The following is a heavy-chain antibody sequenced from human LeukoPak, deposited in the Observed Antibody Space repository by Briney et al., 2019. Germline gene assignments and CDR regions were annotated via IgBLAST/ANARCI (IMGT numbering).Heavy chain of an antibody. CDR1: GGSISTYH. D-gene: IGHD3-10*01. J-gene: IGHJ4*02. CDR3: ARHLDYYGSGSYEY. Sequence: PSETLSLTCAVSGGSISTYHWSWIRQPPGKGLEWIGYISYSWSTNYNPSLKSRVTISVDTSKSQFSLKLSSVTAADTAVYYCARHLDYYGSGSYEYWGQGTLVTVPS. CDR2: ISYSWST. V-gene: IGHV4-59*08.